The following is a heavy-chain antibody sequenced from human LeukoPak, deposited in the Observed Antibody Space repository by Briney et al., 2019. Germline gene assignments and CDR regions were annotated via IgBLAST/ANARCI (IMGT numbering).Heavy chain of an antibody. CDR1: GFNFIVYR. CDR3: ARLGQHTARLDY. D-gene: IGHD5-18*01. CDR2: LSPSSTTI. J-gene: IGHJ4*02. Sequence: GGSLRLSCAASGFNFIVYRMNWVRQAPGKGLEWRSYLSPSSTTIYYADSVKGRFTVSRDNAKNSLYLQMNSLRDEDTAVYYCARLGQHTARLDYWGQGTLVTVSS. V-gene: IGHV3-48*02.